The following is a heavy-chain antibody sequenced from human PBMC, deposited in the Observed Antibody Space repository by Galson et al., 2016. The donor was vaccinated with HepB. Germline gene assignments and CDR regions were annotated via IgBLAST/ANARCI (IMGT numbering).Heavy chain of an antibody. V-gene: IGHV3-9*01. D-gene: IGHD2/OR15-2a*01. CDR1: GFTFDDYA. CDR2: ISWNSGSI. CDR3: AKDRGTTNSRGHGMDV. J-gene: IGHJ6*02. Sequence: SLRLSCAASGFTFDDYAMHWVRQAPGKGLEWVSGISWNSGSIDYADSVKGRFTISRDNAKNSLYLQMNSLRAEDTALYCCAKDRGTTNSRGHGMDVWGQGTTVTVSS.